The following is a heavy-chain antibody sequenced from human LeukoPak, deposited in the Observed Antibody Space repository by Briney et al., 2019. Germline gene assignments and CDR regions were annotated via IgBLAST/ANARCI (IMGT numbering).Heavy chain of an antibody. CDR2: INHSGST. CDR3: ARGLRAMDY. D-gene: IGHD5-18*01. V-gene: IGHV4-34*01. CDR1: GGSFSGYY. Sequence: SETLSLTCAVYGGSFSGYYWSWIRQPPGKGLEWIGEINHSGSTNYNPSLKSRVTISVDTSKNQFPLKLSSVTAADTAVYYCARGLRAMDYWGQGTLVTVSS. J-gene: IGHJ4*02.